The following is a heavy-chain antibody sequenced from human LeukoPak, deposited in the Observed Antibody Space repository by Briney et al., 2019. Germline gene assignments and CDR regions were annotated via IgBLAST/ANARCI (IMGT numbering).Heavy chain of an antibody. Sequence: SETLSLTCTVPGGSISSYYWSWIRQPAGKGLEWIGRIYTSGSTNYNPSLKSRVTMSVDTSKNQFSLKLSSVTAADTAVYYCARDSGDFWSGYTPYFDYWGQGTLVTVSS. V-gene: IGHV4-4*07. J-gene: IGHJ4*02. CDR3: ARDSGDFWSGYTPYFDY. CDR2: IYTSGST. D-gene: IGHD3-3*01. CDR1: GGSISSYY.